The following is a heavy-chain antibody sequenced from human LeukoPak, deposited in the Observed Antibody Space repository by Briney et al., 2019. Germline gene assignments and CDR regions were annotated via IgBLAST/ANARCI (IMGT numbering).Heavy chain of an antibody. CDR2: IYYSGST. V-gene: IGHV4-59*01. J-gene: IGHJ6*02. Sequence: KASETLSLTCTVSGGSISSYYWSWIRQPPGKGLEWIGYIYYSGSTNYNPSLKSRVTISVDTSKNQFSLKLRFVTAADTAVYYCARDDVPGGSYYNYAMDVWGQGTTVTVSS. CDR1: GGSISSYY. CDR3: ARDDVPGGSYYNYAMDV. D-gene: IGHD2-2*01.